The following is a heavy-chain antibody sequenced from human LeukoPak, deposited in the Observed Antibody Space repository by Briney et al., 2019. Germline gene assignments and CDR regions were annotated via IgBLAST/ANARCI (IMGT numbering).Heavy chain of an antibody. V-gene: IGHV3-21*01. CDR2: ISSSSSYI. Sequence: GGSLRLSCAASGFTFSSYSMNWVRQAPGRGLEWVSSISSSSSYIYYADSVKGRFTISRDNAKNSLYLQMNSLRAEDTAVYYCAREYDFWSGTLIDYWGQGTLVTVSS. CDR3: AREYDFWSGTLIDY. CDR1: GFTFSSYS. J-gene: IGHJ4*02. D-gene: IGHD3-3*01.